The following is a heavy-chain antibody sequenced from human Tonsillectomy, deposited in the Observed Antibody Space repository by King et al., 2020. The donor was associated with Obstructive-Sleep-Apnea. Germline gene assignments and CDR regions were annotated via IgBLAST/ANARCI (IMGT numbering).Heavy chain of an antibody. CDR3: AREANRIVFYWYFHL. J-gene: IGHJ2*01. CDR2: INPKTGGP. V-gene: IGHV1-2*02. Sequence: QLVQSGAEVKKPGASVKVSCKYSGYTFSDYYIHWVRQAPGQGLEWMGWINPKTGGPGSAEQFQGRVTMTRDTSISTVYMEVNTLTSDDTAVYYCAREANRIVFYWYFHLWRRGTLVTLPT. D-gene: IGHD1-14*01. CDR1: GYTFSDYY.